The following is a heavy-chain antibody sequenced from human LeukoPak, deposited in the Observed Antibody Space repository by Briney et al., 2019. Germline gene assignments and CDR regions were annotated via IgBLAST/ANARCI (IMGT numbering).Heavy chain of an antibody. CDR3: AKTRPLDSSSWSHGDY. Sequence: GGSLRLSCAASGFTFSSYAMSWVRQAPGKGLEWVSGISGSGDNTYYADSVKGRFTISRDNSKNTLYVQVNSLGTEDTAAYYCAKTRPLDSSSWSHGDYWGQGTLVTVSS. CDR1: GFTFSSYA. J-gene: IGHJ4*02. CDR2: ISGSGDNT. D-gene: IGHD6-13*01. V-gene: IGHV3-23*01.